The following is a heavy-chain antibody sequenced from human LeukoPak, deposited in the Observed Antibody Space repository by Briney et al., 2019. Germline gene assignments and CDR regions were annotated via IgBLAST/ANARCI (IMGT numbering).Heavy chain of an antibody. CDR1: GFTFSNYG. CDR3: AKDCDIYVDYYYYGLDV. J-gene: IGHJ6*02. V-gene: IGHV3-30*18. CDR2: MSYDGSTE. D-gene: IGHD3-10*02. Sequence: PGRSLRLSCAASGFTFSNYGMHWVRQPPGKGLEWVAVMSYDGSTEYYADSVKGRSTISRDNSKSTLFLQMNSLGAEDTAVYYCAKDCDIYVDYYYYGLDVWGQGTTVTVSS.